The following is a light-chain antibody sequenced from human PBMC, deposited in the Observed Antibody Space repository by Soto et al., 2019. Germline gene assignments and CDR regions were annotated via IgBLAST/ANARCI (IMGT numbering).Light chain of an antibody. CDR3: QSYDRSLPDFV. CDR2: ANT. V-gene: IGLV1-40*01. CDR1: SSNIGAGYD. J-gene: IGLJ1*01. Sequence: QSVLTQPLSVSGAPGQRVTISCAGSSSNIGAGYDVHWYQHLAGTAPKLLIYANTNRPSGVPDRFSASKSGTSASLAITGLLAEDEADYYCQSYDRSLPDFVFGSGTKVTVL.